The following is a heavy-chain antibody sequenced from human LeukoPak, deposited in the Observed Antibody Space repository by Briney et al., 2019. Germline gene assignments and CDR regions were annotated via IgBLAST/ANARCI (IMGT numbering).Heavy chain of an antibody. CDR2: IIPIFGTA. D-gene: IGHD6-6*01. V-gene: IGHV1-69*05. CDR3: VGTGVIGSSSGYYYYYYMDV. Sequence: SVKVSCKASGGTFSSYAISWVRQAPGQGLEWMGGIIPIFGTANYAQKFQGRVTITTDESTSTAYMELSSLRSEDTAVYYCVGTGVIGSSSGYYYYYYMDVWGKGTTVTVSS. CDR1: GGTFSSYA. J-gene: IGHJ6*03.